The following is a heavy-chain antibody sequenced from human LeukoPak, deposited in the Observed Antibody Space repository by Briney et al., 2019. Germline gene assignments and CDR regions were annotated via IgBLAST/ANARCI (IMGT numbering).Heavy chain of an antibody. D-gene: IGHD3-9*01. CDR3: ARHSRYYDILTGYYDRYYYYYGMDV. Sequence: KPLGTLSLTCAVSGGSISSSNWWSWVRQPPGKGLEWIGEIYHSGSTNYNPSLKSRVTISVDKSKNQFSLKLSSVTAADTAVYYCARHSRYYDILTGYYDRYYYYYGMDVWGKGTTVTVSS. V-gene: IGHV4-4*02. CDR1: GGSISSSNW. CDR2: IYHSGST. J-gene: IGHJ6*04.